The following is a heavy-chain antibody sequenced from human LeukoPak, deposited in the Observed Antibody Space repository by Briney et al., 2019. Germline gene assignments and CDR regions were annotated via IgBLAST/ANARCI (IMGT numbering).Heavy chain of an antibody. CDR1: GFTFSSYW. CDR3: ARDLGYYYMDV. Sequence: GGSLRLSCAASGFTFSSYWMHWVREAPGKGLVWVSRINSDGSSTSYADFVKGRFTISRDNAKNTLYLQMNSLRAEDTAVYYCARDLGYYYMDVWGKGTTVTISS. V-gene: IGHV3-74*01. D-gene: IGHD3-16*01. CDR2: INSDGSST. J-gene: IGHJ6*03.